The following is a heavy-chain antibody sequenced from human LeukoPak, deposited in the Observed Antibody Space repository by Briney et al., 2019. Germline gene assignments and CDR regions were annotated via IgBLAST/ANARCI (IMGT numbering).Heavy chain of an antibody. CDR3: ARAPSYDALHDAFDI. V-gene: IGHV3-7*01. J-gene: IGHJ3*02. D-gene: IGHD5-12*01. CDR1: GFTFSNYW. Sequence: PGGSLRLSCAASGFTFSNYWMNWVRQAPGKGLEWVANIKQDGGEKSYVDSVKGRFTISRDNAKNSLYLQMNSLRAEDTAVYYCARAPSYDALHDAFDIWGQGTMVTVSS. CDR2: IKQDGGEK.